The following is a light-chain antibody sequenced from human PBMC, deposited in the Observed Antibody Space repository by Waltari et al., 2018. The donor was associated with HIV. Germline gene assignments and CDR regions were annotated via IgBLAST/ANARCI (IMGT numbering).Light chain of an antibody. Sequence: EIVLTQSPATLSLSPGERATLSCRASQSVRDGYLSWYQQKPGQAPRLLIYDESTTATDVPARFSGSGSGTHFTLTISGLQPEDFAVYYCLQDYNLPWTFGQGTKVEIK. CDR3: LQDYNLPWT. CDR1: QSVRDGY. V-gene: IGKV3D-7*01. CDR2: DES. J-gene: IGKJ1*01.